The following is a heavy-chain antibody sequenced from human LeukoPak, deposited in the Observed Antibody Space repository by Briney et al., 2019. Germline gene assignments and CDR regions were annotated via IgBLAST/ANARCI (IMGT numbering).Heavy chain of an antibody. CDR3: AKGSSAALYYFDY. V-gene: IGHV3-23*01. D-gene: IGHD2-2*01. CDR2: ISGSGGST. Sequence: GGSLRLYCAASGFTFSSYAMSWVRQAPGKGLEWVSAISGSGGSTYYADSVKGRFTISRDNSKNTLYLQMNSLRAEDTAVYYCAKGSSAALYYFDYWGQGTLVTVSS. J-gene: IGHJ4*02. CDR1: GFTFSSYA.